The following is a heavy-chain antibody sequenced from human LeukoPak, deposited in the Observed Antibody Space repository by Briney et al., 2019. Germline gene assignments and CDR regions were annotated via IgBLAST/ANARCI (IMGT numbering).Heavy chain of an antibody. Sequence: GGSLRLSCAASGFTFDDYAMHWVRQAPGKGLEGVSGISWNSGSIGYADSVKGRFTISRDNAKNTLYLQMNSLRADDSGVYYCATGHSYGYDYWGQGVLVTVSS. CDR3: ATGHSYGYDY. D-gene: IGHD5-18*01. J-gene: IGHJ4*02. CDR2: ISWNSGSI. CDR1: GFTFDDYA. V-gene: IGHV3-9*01.